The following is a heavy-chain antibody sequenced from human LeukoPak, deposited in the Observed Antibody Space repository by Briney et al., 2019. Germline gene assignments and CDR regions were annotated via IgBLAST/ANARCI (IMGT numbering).Heavy chain of an antibody. V-gene: IGHV4-59*08. CDR2: IYNSGNT. Sequence: SETLSLTCSVSGGSISSYYWSWIRQSPENGLEWIGYIYNSGNTNYNPSLKSRVTISVDTTKNQFSLKLSSVTAADTAVYYCARHLPYYYYYYMDVWGKGTTVTVSS. CDR1: GGSISSYY. CDR3: ARHLPYYYYYYMDV. J-gene: IGHJ6*03.